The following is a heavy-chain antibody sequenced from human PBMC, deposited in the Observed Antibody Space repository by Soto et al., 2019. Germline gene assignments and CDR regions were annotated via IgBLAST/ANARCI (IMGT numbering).Heavy chain of an antibody. D-gene: IGHD2-15*01. V-gene: IGHV3-48*01. J-gene: IGHJ5*02. CDR1: GFTFSSYS. CDR3: AREALLNWFDP. CDR2: ISSSSSTI. Sequence: EVQLVESRGGLVQPGGSLRLSCAASGFTFSSYSMNWVRQAPGKGLEWVSYISSSSSTIYYADSVKGRFTISRDNAKNSLYLQMNSLRAEDTAVYYCAREALLNWFDPWGQGTLVTVSS.